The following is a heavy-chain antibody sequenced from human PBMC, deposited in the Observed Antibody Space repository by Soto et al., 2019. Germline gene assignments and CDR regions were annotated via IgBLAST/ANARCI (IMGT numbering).Heavy chain of an antibody. Sequence: QVQLVESGGGVVQPGRSLRLSCAASGFTFSSYGMHWVRQAPGKGLEWVAVISYDGSNKYYADSVKGRFTISRDNSKNTLYLQMNSLRAEDTAVYYCAKDRYRYGIQLWITDYWGQGTLVTVSS. CDR1: GFTFSSYG. D-gene: IGHD5-18*01. V-gene: IGHV3-30*18. J-gene: IGHJ4*02. CDR3: AKDRYRYGIQLWITDY. CDR2: ISYDGSNK.